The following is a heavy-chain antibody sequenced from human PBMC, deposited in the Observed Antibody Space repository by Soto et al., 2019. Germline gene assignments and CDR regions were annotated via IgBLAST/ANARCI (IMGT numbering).Heavy chain of an antibody. V-gene: IGHV4-30-4*01. Sequence: PXEALSLPVTVPGACITGADLYWSCLRQPPGRGLERIGYIYDSETTYYNPSLKSRFTISVATSKNQSSLKLNSVTAADTAVYYCARHRKSQIVDMLASNGMDVWGQGTTVTVSS. CDR3: ARHRKSQIVDMLASNGMDV. J-gene: IGHJ6*02. CDR2: IYDSETT. CDR1: GACITGADLY. D-gene: IGHD1-26*01.